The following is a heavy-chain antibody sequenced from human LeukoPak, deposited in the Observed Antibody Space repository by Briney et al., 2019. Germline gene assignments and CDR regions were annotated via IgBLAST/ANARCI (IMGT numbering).Heavy chain of an antibody. D-gene: IGHD3-10*01. CDR2: IRGSGGGT. CDR3: ATISGSYYNDLQHENSFDP. J-gene: IGHJ5*02. CDR1: GFTFSNYG. V-gene: IGHV3-23*01. Sequence: GGSLRLSCAASGFTFSNYGMSWVRQAPGQGLEWVSAIRGSGGGTYYADSVKGRFTISRDNSKNTLYLQMSSLRVEDTAVYYCATISGSYYNDLQHENSFDPWGQGTLVTVSS.